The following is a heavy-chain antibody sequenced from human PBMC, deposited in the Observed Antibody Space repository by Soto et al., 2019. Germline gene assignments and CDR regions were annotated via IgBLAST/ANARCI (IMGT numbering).Heavy chain of an antibody. V-gene: IGHV1-69*12. J-gene: IGHJ6*02. Sequence: QVQLVQSGAEVKKPGSSVKVSCKASGGTFSSYAISWVRQAPGQGLEWMGGIIPIFGTANYAQKFQGRGPMTADESTSTAYMELSSLRSEDTAVYYCADHPIVSNYYYYGMDVWGQGTTVTVSS. CDR3: ADHPIVSNYYYYGMDV. CDR1: GGTFSSYA. D-gene: IGHD1-26*01. CDR2: IIPIFGTA.